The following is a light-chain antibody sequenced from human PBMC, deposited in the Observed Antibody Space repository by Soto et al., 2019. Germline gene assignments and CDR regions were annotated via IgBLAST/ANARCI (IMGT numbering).Light chain of an antibody. V-gene: IGLV2-14*01. Sequence: QSVLTQPASVSGSPGQSITISCTGTSSDVGGYNYVSWYQQHPGKAPKLMIYDVTNRPSGVSNRFAGSKSGNAASLTISGLQADDEAYYYCSSYTSSSPYVFGTGTKLTVL. J-gene: IGLJ1*01. CDR3: SSYTSSSPYV. CDR2: DVT. CDR1: SSDVGGYNY.